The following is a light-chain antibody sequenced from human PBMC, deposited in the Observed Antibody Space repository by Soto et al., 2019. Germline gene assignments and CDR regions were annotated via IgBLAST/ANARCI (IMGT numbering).Light chain of an antibody. V-gene: IGKV3-20*01. J-gene: IGKJ1*01. CDR3: QPSHTSPLM. Sequence: IVWTQSPRTRALSRKGVAIGARSAIQNVSGDYLAWYQSKPGQAPRLLIHGASNRATGIPDRFSGSGSGTAFTLTLRTLQSDDPALSYCQPSHTSPLMFAKGTKLDI. CDR1: QNVSGDY. CDR2: GAS.